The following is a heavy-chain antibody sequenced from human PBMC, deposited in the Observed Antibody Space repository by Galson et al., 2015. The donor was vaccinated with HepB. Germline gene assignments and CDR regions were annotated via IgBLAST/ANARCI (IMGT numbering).Heavy chain of an antibody. CDR3: ARSNGYTFDM. J-gene: IGHJ3*02. D-gene: IGHD1-1*01. CDR2: IKSDGNT. V-gene: IGHV3-74*01. Sequence: LRLSCAAYEFTFSSHWMHWVRQAPGEGLVWVSRIKSDGNTNYADSVKGRFTISRDNANNMLYLQMESLRAEDTAVYYCARSNGYTFDMWGQGTMVTVSS. CDR1: EFTFSSHW.